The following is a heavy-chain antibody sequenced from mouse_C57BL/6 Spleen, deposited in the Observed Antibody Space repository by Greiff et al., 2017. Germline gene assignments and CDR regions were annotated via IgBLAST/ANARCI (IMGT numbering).Heavy chain of an antibody. V-gene: IGHV1-9*01. D-gene: IGHD2-1*01. CDR2: IFPGSGST. J-gene: IGHJ3*01. Sequence: QVQLQQSGAELMKPGASVKLSCKAPGYTFTGYWIAWVKQRPGHGLAWIGEIFPGSGSTNYNEKFKGKATFTADTSSNTAYMQLSSMTTEDAAIYYWARPYGNYECADWGQGTRVTVSA. CDR3: ARPYGNYECAD. CDR1: GYTFTGYW.